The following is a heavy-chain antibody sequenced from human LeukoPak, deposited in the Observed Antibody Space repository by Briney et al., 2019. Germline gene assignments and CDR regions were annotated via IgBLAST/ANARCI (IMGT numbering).Heavy chain of an antibody. V-gene: IGHV1-69*04. J-gene: IGHJ6*02. CDR1: GGTFSSYA. CDR2: IIPILGIA. D-gene: IGHD3-9*01. CDR3: ARADDIAPDYYYYGMDV. Sequence: SVKVSCKASGGTFSSYAISWVRQAPGQGLEWTGRIIPILGIANYAQKFQGRVTITADKSTSTAYMELSSLRSEDTAVYYCARADDIAPDYYYYGMDVWGQGTTVTVSS.